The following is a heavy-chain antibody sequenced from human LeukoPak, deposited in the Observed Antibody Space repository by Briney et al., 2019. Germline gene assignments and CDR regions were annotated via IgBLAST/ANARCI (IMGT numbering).Heavy chain of an antibody. Sequence: GGSLRLSCAASGFTFSSYAMSWVRQAPGKGLEWVSAISGSGGSTYYADSVKGRSTISRDNSKSTLYLQMNSLRAEDTAVYYCAKAGGGLEYYFDYWGQGTLVTVSS. D-gene: IGHD3-3*01. CDR2: ISGSGGST. J-gene: IGHJ4*02. CDR3: AKAGGGLEYYFDY. V-gene: IGHV3-23*01. CDR1: GFTFSSYA.